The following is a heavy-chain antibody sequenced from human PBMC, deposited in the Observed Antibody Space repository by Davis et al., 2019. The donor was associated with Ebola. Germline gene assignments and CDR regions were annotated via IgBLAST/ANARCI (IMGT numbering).Heavy chain of an antibody. J-gene: IGHJ4*02. V-gene: IGHV3-23*01. CDR1: GLIFSSYV. CDR2: LATSADT. CDR3: AMAEWIQSPTWRDY. Sequence: GESLKISCAASGLIFSSYVLSWLRQAPGKGLEWVSTLATSADTYYADSVKGRFTISRDNFKNTLYLQMNTLRAEDTAVYYCAMAEWIQSPTWRDYWGQGTLVTVSS. D-gene: IGHD5-18*01.